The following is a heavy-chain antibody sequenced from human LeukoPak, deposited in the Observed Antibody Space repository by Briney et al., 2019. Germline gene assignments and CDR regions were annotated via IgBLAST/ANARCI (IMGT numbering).Heavy chain of an antibody. Sequence: GGSLRLSCAASGFTFSSYDMRWVRQAPGKGLEWVSDISGSGGSIYYADSVKGRFTISRDNAKNTLYLQMNSLRAEDTAVYYCAREGRVSGYDFDCWGQGTLVTVSS. CDR3: AREGRVSGYDFDC. CDR2: ISGSGGSI. CDR1: GFTFSSYD. D-gene: IGHD5-12*01. V-gene: IGHV3-23*01. J-gene: IGHJ4*02.